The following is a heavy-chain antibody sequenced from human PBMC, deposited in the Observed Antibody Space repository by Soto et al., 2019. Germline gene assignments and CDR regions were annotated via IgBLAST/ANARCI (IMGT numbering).Heavy chain of an antibody. Sequence: QVQLVESGGGVVQPGRSLRLSCAASGFTFSSYGMHWVRQAPGKGLEWVAVIAYDGSNKYYADSVKGRFTISRDNCKNTLSLEMNSLRAADTAVYYCAEEHDFWSDYLPWGRGMDVWGQVTTVTVSS. D-gene: IGHD3-3*01. J-gene: IGHJ6*02. V-gene: IGHV3-30*18. CDR1: GFTFSSYG. CDR3: AEEHDFWSDYLPWGRGMDV. CDR2: IAYDGSNK.